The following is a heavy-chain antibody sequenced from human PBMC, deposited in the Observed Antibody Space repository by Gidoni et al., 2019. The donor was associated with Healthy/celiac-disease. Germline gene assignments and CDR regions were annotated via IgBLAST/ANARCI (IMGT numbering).Heavy chain of an antibody. D-gene: IGHD3-22*01. V-gene: IGHV3-7*03. J-gene: IGHJ4*02. Sequence: EVQLVESGGGLVQPGGSLRLSCAASGFTFSSYWMSWVRQAPGKGLEGVANRKQDGSEKYYVDSVKGRFTISRDNAKNSLYLQMNSLRAEDTAVYYCARDYDSSGYSYYFDYWGQGTLVTVSS. CDR3: ARDYDSSGYSYYFDY. CDR1: GFTFSSYW. CDR2: RKQDGSEK.